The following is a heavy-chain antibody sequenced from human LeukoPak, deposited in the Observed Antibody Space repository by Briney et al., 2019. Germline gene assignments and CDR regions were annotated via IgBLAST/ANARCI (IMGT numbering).Heavy chain of an antibody. CDR2: ISWNSGSI. J-gene: IGHJ6*03. V-gene: IGHV3-9*01. Sequence: PGRSLRLSCAASGFTFDDYAMHWVRQAPGKGLEWVSGISWNSGSIGYADSVKGRFTISRDNSKNTLYLQMNSLRAEDTAVYYCARGRDYYYYMDVWGKGTTVTVSS. CDR1: GFTFDDYA. CDR3: ARGRDYYYYMDV.